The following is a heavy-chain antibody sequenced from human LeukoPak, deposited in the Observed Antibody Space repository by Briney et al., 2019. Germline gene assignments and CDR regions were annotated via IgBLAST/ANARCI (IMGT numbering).Heavy chain of an antibody. CDR3: AREGVQQLWHAFDY. CDR2: IWYDGSNP. Sequence: TGGSLRLSCAASRFTFSSYGMHWVRQAPGKGLEWVTTIWYDGSNPYYADSVKGRFTISGDNSKNTLYLQMNSLRAEDTAAYYCAREGVQQLWHAFDYWGQGTLVTVSS. D-gene: IGHD5-18*01. V-gene: IGHV3-33*08. J-gene: IGHJ4*02. CDR1: RFTFSSYG.